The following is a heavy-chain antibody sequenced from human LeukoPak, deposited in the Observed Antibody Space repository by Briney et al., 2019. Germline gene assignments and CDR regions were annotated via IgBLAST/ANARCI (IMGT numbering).Heavy chain of an antibody. CDR3: ARVWSGENAFDI. CDR1: GGSISSSSYY. D-gene: IGHD1-14*01. V-gene: IGHV4-39*07. J-gene: IGHJ3*02. CDR2: IYYSGST. Sequence: SETLSLTCTVSGGSISSSSYYWGWIRQPPGKGLEWIGSIYYSGSTYYNPSLKSRVTISVDTSKNQFSLKLSSVTAADTAVYYCARVWSGENAFDIWGQGTMVTVSS.